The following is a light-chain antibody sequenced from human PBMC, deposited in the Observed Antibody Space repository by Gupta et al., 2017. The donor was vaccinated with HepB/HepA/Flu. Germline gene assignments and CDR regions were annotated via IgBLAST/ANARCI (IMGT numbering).Light chain of an antibody. CDR2: GAS. Sequence: ETLMTQSPATLSVSPGERVTLSCRASQSVSRNLAWYQKKPGQAPRLLIYGASTRATGIPARFIGSGYETEFTLTISSRQSEDFAVYYCQQDEGRPPLTFGGGTKVEIK. CDR3: QQDEGRPPLT. CDR1: QSVSRN. J-gene: IGKJ4*01. V-gene: IGKV3-15*01.